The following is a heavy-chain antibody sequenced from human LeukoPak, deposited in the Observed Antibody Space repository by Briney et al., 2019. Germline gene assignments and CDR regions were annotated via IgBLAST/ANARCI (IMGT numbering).Heavy chain of an antibody. Sequence: GGSLRLSCAASGFTVSSNYMSWVRQAPGKGLEWVSVIYSGGSTYYADSVKGRFTISRDNSKNTLYLQMNSLRAEDTAVYYCARESRTSPATDYWGQGTLVTVSS. CDR2: IYSGGST. V-gene: IGHV3-53*01. D-gene: IGHD5-12*01. J-gene: IGHJ4*02. CDR3: ARESRTSPATDY. CDR1: GFTVSSNY.